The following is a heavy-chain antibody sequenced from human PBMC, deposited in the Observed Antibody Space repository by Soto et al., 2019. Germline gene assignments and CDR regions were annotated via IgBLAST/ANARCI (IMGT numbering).Heavy chain of an antibody. J-gene: IGHJ5*02. D-gene: IGHD3-3*01. Sequence: QINLIESGPTLVKPTQTLMLTCTFSGFSLSTSGAAVGWVRQPPGRALEWLALIYWDGDKRYNASLGNRLTITKDTFMNQVVLTLTNVDPADTATYYCAHRATMTIFGLIIDNGIWFDPWGQGTRVIVSS. CDR3: AHRATMTIFGLIIDNGIWFDP. CDR2: IYWDGDK. V-gene: IGHV2-5*02. CDR1: GFSLSTSGAA.